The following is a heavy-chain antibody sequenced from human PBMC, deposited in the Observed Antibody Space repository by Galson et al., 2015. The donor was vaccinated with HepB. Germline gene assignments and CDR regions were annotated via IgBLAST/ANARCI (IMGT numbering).Heavy chain of an antibody. Sequence: CAASGFTFSSYAMSWVRQAPGKGLEWVSAISGSGGSTYYADSVKGRFTISRDNSKNTLYLQMNSLRAEDTAVYYCAKGGGGELFYYWGQGTLVTVSS. CDR2: ISGSGGST. J-gene: IGHJ4*02. D-gene: IGHD3-10*01. CDR1: GFTFSSYA. CDR3: AKGGGGELFYY. V-gene: IGHV3-23*01.